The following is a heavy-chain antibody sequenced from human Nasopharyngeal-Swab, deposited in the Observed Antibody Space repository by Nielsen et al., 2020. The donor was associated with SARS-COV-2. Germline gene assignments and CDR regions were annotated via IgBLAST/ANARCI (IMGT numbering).Heavy chain of an antibody. D-gene: IGHD3-22*01. CDR1: GGSISSYY. CDR3: AREDSSGYYYFDY. Sequence: GSLRLSCTVSGGSISSYYWSWIRQPPGKGLEWIGYIYYSGSTNYNPSLKSRVTISVDTSKNQFSLKLSSVTAADTAVYYCAREDSSGYYYFDYWGQGTLVTVSS. CDR2: IYYSGST. J-gene: IGHJ4*02. V-gene: IGHV4-59*01.